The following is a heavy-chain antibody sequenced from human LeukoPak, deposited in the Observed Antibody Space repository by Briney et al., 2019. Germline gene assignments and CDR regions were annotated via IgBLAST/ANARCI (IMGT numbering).Heavy chain of an antibody. CDR3: ARYRLGWFDP. CDR2: INSRGST. CDR1: GGSLSSSDYF. Sequence: SETLSLTCTASGGSLSSSDYFWSWIRQPAGKGLEWIGRINSRGSTNYNPSLKSRVTLSADTSKNQFSLKLTSVTVADTAVYYCARYRLGWFDPWGQGTLVTVSS. D-gene: IGHD6-25*01. J-gene: IGHJ5*02. V-gene: IGHV4-61*02.